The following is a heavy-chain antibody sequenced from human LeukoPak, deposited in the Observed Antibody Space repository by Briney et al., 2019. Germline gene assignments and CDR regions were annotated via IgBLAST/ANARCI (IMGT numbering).Heavy chain of an antibody. CDR3: ARDGWFGDYNWFDP. CDR2: ISSASNTI. CDR1: GFTFSSYS. Sequence: TGESLRLSCAASGFTFSSYSMNWVRQAPGKGLEWVSYISSASNTIYHADSVKGRFTISRDNAKNSLYLQMNSLRAEDTAMYYCARDGWFGDYNWFDPWGQGTLVTVSS. J-gene: IGHJ5*02. V-gene: IGHV3-48*01. D-gene: IGHD3-10*01.